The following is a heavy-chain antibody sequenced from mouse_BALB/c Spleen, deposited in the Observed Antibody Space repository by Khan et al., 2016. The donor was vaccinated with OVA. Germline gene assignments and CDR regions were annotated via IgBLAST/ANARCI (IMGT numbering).Heavy chain of an antibody. J-gene: IGHJ3*01. CDR2: ISYDGSN. CDR1: GYSITSGYY. D-gene: IGHD2-1*01. CDR3: GSRSYGNGAY. Sequence: EVKLLESGPGLVKPSQSLSLTCSVTGYSITSGYYWNWIRQFPGNRLEWMGYISYDGSNNYNPSLKNRIPITRDTSKKQFFLKLNSVTTEDTATYCGGSRSYGNGAYWGQGTLVTVSA. V-gene: IGHV3-6*02.